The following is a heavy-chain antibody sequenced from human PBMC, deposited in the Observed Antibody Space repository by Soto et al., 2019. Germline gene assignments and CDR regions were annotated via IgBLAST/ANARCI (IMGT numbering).Heavy chain of an antibody. CDR3: AKSPTGDAFDM. V-gene: IGHV3-7*01. J-gene: IGHJ3*02. Sequence: DSVKGRFTISRDNAKNSAYVHMNSLRAEDTAVYYCAKSPTGDAFDMWGQGTMVTFS. D-gene: IGHD4-4*01.